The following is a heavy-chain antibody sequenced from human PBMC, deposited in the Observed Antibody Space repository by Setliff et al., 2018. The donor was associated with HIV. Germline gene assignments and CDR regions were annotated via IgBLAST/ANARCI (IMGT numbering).Heavy chain of an antibody. CDR2: LSPSGTT. J-gene: IGHJ5*02. Sequence: PSETLSLTCTVYGGSFSNYYTNWIRQPPGKGLEWIGELSPSGTTRPNPSLQSRVIISLDTSKNQFSLKLSSVTAADTAVYYCARDYQQLGNWFDPWGQGTLVTVSS. D-gene: IGHD6-13*01. CDR1: GGSFSNYY. V-gene: IGHV4-34*01. CDR3: ARDYQQLGNWFDP.